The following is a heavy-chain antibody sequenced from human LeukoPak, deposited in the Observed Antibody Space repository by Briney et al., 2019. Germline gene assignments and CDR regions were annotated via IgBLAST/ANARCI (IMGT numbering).Heavy chain of an antibody. CDR1: GFTVSSNY. J-gene: IGHJ3*02. Sequence: GGSLRLSCAASGFTVSSNYMSWVRQAPGKGLKWVSVYSGGSTYYADSVKGRFTISRDNSKNTLYLQMNSLRAEDTAVYYCAKDSEWRHAFDIWGQGTMVTVSS. CDR2: YSGGST. CDR3: AKDSEWRHAFDI. D-gene: IGHD3-3*01. V-gene: IGHV3-53*01.